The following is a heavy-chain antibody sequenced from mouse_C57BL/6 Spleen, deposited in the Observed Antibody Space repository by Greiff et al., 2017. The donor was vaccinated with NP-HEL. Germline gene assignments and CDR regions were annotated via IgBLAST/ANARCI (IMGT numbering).Heavy chain of an antibody. J-gene: IGHJ4*01. CDR1: GFNIKDDY. CDR2: IDPENGDT. Sequence: VQLKQSGAELVRPGASVKLSCTASGFNIKDDYMHWVKQRPEQGLEWIGWIDPENGDTEYASKFQGKATITADTSSNTAYLQLSSLTSEDTAVYYCTTPFRYYAMDYWGQGTSVTVSS. CDR3: TTPFRYYAMDY. V-gene: IGHV14-4*01.